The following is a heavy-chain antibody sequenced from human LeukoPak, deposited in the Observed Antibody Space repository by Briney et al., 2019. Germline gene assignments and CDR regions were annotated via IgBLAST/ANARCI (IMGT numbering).Heavy chain of an antibody. CDR3: ARGGGNLLPYFDPKYYYYIDV. CDR1: GGSSSGYY. Sequence: SETLSLTCAVYGGSSSGYYWSWIRQPPGKGLEGIGEINHSGRTNFNPSLRGRVTVYVDTSKNQFSLKLSSVTAADTAVYYCARGGGNLLPYFDPKYYYYIDVWGKGTTVTVSS. J-gene: IGHJ6*03. D-gene: IGHD3-9*01. CDR2: INHSGRT. V-gene: IGHV4-34*01.